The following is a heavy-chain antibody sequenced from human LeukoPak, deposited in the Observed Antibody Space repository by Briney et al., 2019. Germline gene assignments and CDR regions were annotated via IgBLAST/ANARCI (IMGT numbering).Heavy chain of an antibody. CDR1: GXTFSSFG. V-gene: IGHV3-33*01. J-gene: IGHJ3*02. CDR2: IWYDASNK. D-gene: IGHD3-10*01. Sequence: GGSLTLSCAASGXTFSSFGTHWVRQAPGKGLEWVAVIWYDASNKYYVDSVKGRFTISRDNSKNTLYLQMNSLRDDDTAVYYCARDRGGDAFDIWGQGTIVTVSS. CDR3: ARDRGGDAFDI.